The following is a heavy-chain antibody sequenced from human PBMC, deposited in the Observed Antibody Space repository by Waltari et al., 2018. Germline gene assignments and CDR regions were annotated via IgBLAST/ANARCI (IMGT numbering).Heavy chain of an antibody. Sequence: QVQVQESGPGLVKPSGTLYLTCSVSGVSITSNRPYWGWIRQPPGQGLEWIGTMSYSGATYSSPSLKSRVTISRDTSENQLSLKLGSVTAADTAVYYCATYIGASLGTAAFDVWGQGTTVTVSS. J-gene: IGHJ3*01. CDR3: ATYIGASLGTAAFDV. CDR1: GVSITSNRPY. D-gene: IGHD5-12*01. V-gene: IGHV4-39*01. CDR2: MSYSGAT.